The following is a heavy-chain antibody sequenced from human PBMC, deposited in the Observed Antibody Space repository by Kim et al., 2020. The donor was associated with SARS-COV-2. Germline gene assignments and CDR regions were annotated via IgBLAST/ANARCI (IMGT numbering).Heavy chain of an antibody. J-gene: IGHJ5*01. Sequence: VSVKVSCKASGFTFTNYDINWVRQATGQGLEWMGWMNPKSGDTRYAQKFQGRVTMTRDTSITTAYMELRSLRSDDTAVYFCARGLGDYSGDDLPICSSWG. CDR2: MNPKSGDT. CDR1: GFTFTNYD. D-gene: IGHD5-12*01. CDR3: ARGLGDYSGDDLPICSS. V-gene: IGHV1-8*01.